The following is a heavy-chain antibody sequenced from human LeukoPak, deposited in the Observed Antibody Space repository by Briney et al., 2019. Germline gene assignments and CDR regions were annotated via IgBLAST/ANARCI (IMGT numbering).Heavy chain of an antibody. Sequence: SGTLSLTCAVSGGSISSYYWWSWVRQPPGKGLEWIGEIYHSGSTNYNPSLKSRVTISMDKSKNQFSLKLNSVTAADTAVYYCASGGITINAFDIWGQGTMVTVSS. D-gene: IGHD3-10*01. CDR1: GGSISSYYW. V-gene: IGHV4-4*02. CDR2: IYHSGST. J-gene: IGHJ3*02. CDR3: ASGGITINAFDI.